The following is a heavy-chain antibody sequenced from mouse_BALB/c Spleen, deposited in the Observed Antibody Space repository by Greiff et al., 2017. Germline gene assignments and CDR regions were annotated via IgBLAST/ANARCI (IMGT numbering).Heavy chain of an antibody. CDR3: ARSGTGYFDV. CDR1: GYSITSDYA. V-gene: IGHV3-2*02. D-gene: IGHD4-1*01. Sequence: EVQLVESGPGLVKPSQSLSLTCTVTGYSITSDYAWNWIRQFPGNKLEWMGYISYSGSTSYNPSLKSRISITRDASKNQFFLQLNSVTTEDTATYYCARSGTGYFDVWGAGTTVTVSS. J-gene: IGHJ1*01. CDR2: ISYSGST.